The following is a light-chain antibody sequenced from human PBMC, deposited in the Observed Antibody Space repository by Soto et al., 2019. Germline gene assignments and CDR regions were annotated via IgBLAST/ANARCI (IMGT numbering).Light chain of an antibody. V-gene: IGKV3-20*01. CDR1: QNISNY. J-gene: IGKJ5*01. CDR2: GGS. Sequence: IVLTQSPATLSLSPGKSASLSCRASQNISNYLIWYQQKPGQAPRLLIYGGSSRATGIPVRFSGSGSETDFTLTITRLEPEDFAVYYCQQYGNSPITFGQGTRLEIK. CDR3: QQYGNSPIT.